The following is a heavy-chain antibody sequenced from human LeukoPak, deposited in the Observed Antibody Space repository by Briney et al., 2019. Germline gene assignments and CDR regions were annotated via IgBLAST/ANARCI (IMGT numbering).Heavy chain of an antibody. Sequence: GASVKVSCKASGYTFTGYYMHWVRQAPGQGLEWMGWINPNSGGTNYAQKFQGRVTMTRDTSISTAYMELSRLRSDDTAVYYCARSRGCYYDSSGYRDYWGQGTLVTVSS. J-gene: IGHJ4*02. CDR1: GYTFTGYY. D-gene: IGHD3-22*01. CDR2: INPNSGGT. V-gene: IGHV1-2*02. CDR3: ARSRGCYYDSSGYRDY.